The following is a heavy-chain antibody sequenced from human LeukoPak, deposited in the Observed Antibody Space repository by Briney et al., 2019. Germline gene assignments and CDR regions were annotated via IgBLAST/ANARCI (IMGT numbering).Heavy chain of an antibody. CDR2: ISYDGSNK. D-gene: IGHD3-3*01. CDR3: ATGPASGVGVVFYYYMDV. Sequence: GGSLRLSCAASGFTFSSYAMHWVRQAPGKGLEWVAVISYDGSNKYYADSVKGRFTISRDNSKNTLYLQMNSLRAEDTAVYYCATGPASGVGVVFYYYMDVWGKGTTVTVSS. V-gene: IGHV3-30-3*01. J-gene: IGHJ6*03. CDR1: GFTFSSYA.